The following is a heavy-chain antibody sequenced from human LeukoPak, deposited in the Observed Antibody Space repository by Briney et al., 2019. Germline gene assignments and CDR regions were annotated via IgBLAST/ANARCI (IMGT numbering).Heavy chain of an antibody. CDR1: GGSFSGYY. Sequence: SETLSLTCAVYGGSFSGYYWSWIRQPHGKGLEWVGEIHHSGSTNYNPCLKSRVTISVDTSKNQFSLKPSSVTAADTAVYYCAGRTYDSSGYYYYFDYWGQGTLVTVSS. V-gene: IGHV4-34*01. D-gene: IGHD3-22*01. CDR2: IHHSGST. J-gene: IGHJ4*02. CDR3: AGRTYDSSGYYYYFDY.